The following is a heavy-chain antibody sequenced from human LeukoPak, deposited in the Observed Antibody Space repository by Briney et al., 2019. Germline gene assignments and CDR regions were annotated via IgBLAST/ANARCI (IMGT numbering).Heavy chain of an antibody. Sequence: GGSLRLSCAASGFTFSSYAISWVRQAPGKGLEWVSTISGSGDNTYYADSVKGRFTISRDNSKNTLSLHMNTLRAEDTAVYYCAKDLLQTFFFDSSGYYSDAFGMWGQGTMVTVSP. J-gene: IGHJ3*02. CDR3: AKDLLQTFFFDSSGYYSDAFGM. D-gene: IGHD3-22*01. CDR2: ISGSGDNT. V-gene: IGHV3-23*01. CDR1: GFTFSSYA.